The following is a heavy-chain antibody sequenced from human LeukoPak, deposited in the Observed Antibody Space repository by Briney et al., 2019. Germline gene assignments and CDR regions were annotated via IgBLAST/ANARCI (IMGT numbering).Heavy chain of an antibody. D-gene: IGHD3-22*01. CDR3: ARHPAIYYYDSSGYYYFDY. J-gene: IGHJ4*02. Sequence: MTGESLKISCKGSGYSFTSYWIGWVRQMPGKGLEWMGIIYPGDSDTRYSPSFQGQVTISADKSISTAYLQWSSLKASDTAMYYCARHPAIYYYDSSGYYYFDYWGQGTLVTVSS. CDR1: GYSFTSYW. V-gene: IGHV5-51*01. CDR2: IYPGDSDT.